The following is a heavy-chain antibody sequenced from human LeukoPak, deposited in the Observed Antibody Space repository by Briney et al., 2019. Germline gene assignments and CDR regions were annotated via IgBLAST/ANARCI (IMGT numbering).Heavy chain of an antibody. J-gene: IGHJ4*02. Sequence: GRSLRPSCAASGFTFSSYGMHWVRQAPGKGLEWVAVIWYDGSNKYYADSVKGRFTISRDNSKNTLYLQMNSLRAEDTAVYYCARDRDPFRELIPPLDYWGQGTLVTVSS. D-gene: IGHD3-10*01. CDR1: GFTFSSYG. CDR2: IWYDGSNK. CDR3: ARDRDPFRELIPPLDY. V-gene: IGHV3-33*01.